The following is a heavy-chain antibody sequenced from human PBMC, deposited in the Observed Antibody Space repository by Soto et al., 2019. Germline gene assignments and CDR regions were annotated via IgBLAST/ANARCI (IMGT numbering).Heavy chain of an antibody. CDR3: ARVAVSGYDPWFDP. V-gene: IGHV1-69*12. Sequence: QVQLVQSGAEVKKPGSSVKVSCKASGGTFSSYAISWVRQAPGQGLEWMGGIIPIFGTVNYAQKFQGRVTISGDESTSTAYMEQSSLRSEDTAVYYCARVAVSGYDPWFDPWGQGTLVTVSS. CDR1: GGTFSSYA. J-gene: IGHJ5*02. CDR2: IIPIFGTV. D-gene: IGHD5-12*01.